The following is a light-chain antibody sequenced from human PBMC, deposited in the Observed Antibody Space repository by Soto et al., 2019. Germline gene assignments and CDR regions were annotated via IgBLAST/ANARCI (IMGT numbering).Light chain of an antibody. CDR1: QSVSSN. Sequence: EIVMTQSPATLSVSPGERSTLSCRASQSVSSNLAWYQQKPGQAPRLLIYGASTRATGIPARFSGSGSGTESTLTISSLQSEDFAVYHCQQYNNWPPWAFGQGTKVEIK. CDR2: GAS. J-gene: IGKJ1*01. V-gene: IGKV3-15*01. CDR3: QQYNNWPPWA.